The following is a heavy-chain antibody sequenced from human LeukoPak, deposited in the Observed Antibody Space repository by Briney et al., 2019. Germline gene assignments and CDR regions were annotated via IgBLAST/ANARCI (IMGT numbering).Heavy chain of an antibody. CDR2: FDGNGPNT. D-gene: IGHD2-8*02. CDR3: AKPRTTGLGWAQFDY. J-gene: IGHJ4*02. CDR1: GFTFSSFA. V-gene: IGHV3-23*01. Sequence: GGSLRLSCAASGFTFSSFAMTWVRQAPGKGLEWVSGFDGNGPNTYYADSVKGRWTISRDNSRNTLYLEMNSLRPEDTAIYHCAKPRTTGLGWAQFDYWGQGSLVTVSS.